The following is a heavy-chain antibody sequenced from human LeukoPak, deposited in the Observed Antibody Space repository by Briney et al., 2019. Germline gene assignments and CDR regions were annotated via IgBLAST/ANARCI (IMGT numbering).Heavy chain of an antibody. CDR3: ASTSREYYYDSRGNLSFDY. J-gene: IGHJ4*02. D-gene: IGHD3-22*01. V-gene: IGHV4-30-4*01. CDR2: IYYSGST. Sequence: SETLSLTCTVSGGSISSGDYYWSWIRQPPGKGLEWIGYIYYSGSTYYNPSLKSRVTISVDTSKNQFSLKLSSVTAADTAVYYCASTSREYYYDSRGNLSFDYWGQGTLVTVSS. CDR1: GGSISSGDYY.